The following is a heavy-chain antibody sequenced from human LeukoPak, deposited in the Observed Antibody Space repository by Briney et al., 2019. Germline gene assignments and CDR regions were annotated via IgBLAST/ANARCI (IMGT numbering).Heavy chain of an antibody. Sequence: GGSLRLSCAASGFTFSGYNMNWVRQAPGKGLEWVSAISGSGGNTYYADSVKGRFTISRDNSKNTLYLQMNSLRAEDTAVYYCAKDSSSWFRDAFDIWGRGTMVTVSS. V-gene: IGHV3-23*01. J-gene: IGHJ3*02. CDR1: GFTFSGYN. CDR2: ISGSGGNT. D-gene: IGHD6-13*01. CDR3: AKDSSSWFRDAFDI.